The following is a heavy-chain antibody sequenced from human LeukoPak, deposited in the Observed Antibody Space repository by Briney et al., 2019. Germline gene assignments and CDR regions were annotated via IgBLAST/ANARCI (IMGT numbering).Heavy chain of an antibody. CDR3: ASVTYGSTDY. CDR2: IYSGGST. CDR1: RFSFSTYP. V-gene: IGHV3-66*01. J-gene: IGHJ4*02. Sequence: PGGSLRLSCAASRFSFSTYPMGWVRQAPGKGLEWVSVIYSGGSTYYADSVKGRFTISRDNSKNTLYLQMNSLRAEDTAVYYCASVTYGSTDYWGQGTLVTVSS. D-gene: IGHD3-10*01.